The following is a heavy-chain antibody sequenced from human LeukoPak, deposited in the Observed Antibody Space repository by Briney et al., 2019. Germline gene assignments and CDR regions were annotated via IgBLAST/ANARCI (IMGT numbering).Heavy chain of an antibody. Sequence: SETLSLTCTVSSGSISTSTYYWGWIRQPPRTGLEWIGYIYYSGSTNYNPSLKSRVTISVDTSKNQFSLKLSSVTAADTAVYYCARGPLVPFFYYFDYWGQGTLVTVSS. D-gene: IGHD6-13*01. CDR2: IYYSGST. CDR1: SGSISTSTYY. J-gene: IGHJ4*02. CDR3: ARGPLVPFFYYFDY. V-gene: IGHV4-61*05.